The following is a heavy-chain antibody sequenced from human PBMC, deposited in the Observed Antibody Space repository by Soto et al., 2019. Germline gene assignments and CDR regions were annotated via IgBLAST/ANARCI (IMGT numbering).Heavy chain of an antibody. V-gene: IGHV4-59*01. CDR3: ARERDGYIGYGMDV. CDR2: IYYSGST. Sequence: PSETLSLTFTVSGGSISSYYWSWIRQPPGKGLEWIGYIYYSGSTNYNPSLKSRVTISVDTSKNQFSLKLSSVTAADTAVYYCARERDGYIGYGMDVWGQGTTVTVSS. J-gene: IGHJ6*02. D-gene: IGHD5-12*01. CDR1: GGSISSYY.